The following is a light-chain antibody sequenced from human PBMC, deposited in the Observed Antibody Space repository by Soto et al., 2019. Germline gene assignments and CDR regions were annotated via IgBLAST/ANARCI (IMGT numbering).Light chain of an antibody. J-gene: IGKJ5*01. CDR1: QSVSSSY. Sequence: IVLTQSPGTLSLSPGERATLSCRASQSVSSSYLAWYQQKPGQAPRLLISGASSRAAGIPDRFSGSGSETDFTLTISRLEPEDFALYFCQQYGNPRITFGQGTRLEI. V-gene: IGKV3-20*01. CDR3: QQYGNPRIT. CDR2: GAS.